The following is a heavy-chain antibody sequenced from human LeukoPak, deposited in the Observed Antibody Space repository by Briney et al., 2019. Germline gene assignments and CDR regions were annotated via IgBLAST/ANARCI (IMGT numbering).Heavy chain of an antibody. CDR2: ISGSGGST. CDR1: GFTFSSYA. J-gene: IGHJ4*02. CDR3: ARAPGYSSSWYDRNYFDY. Sequence: GGSLRLSCAASGFTFSSYAMSWVRQAPGKGLEWVSAISGSGGSTYYADSVKGRFTISRDNSKNTLYLQMNGLRAEDTAVYYCARAPGYSSSWYDRNYFDYWGQGTLVTVSS. V-gene: IGHV3-23*01. D-gene: IGHD6-13*01.